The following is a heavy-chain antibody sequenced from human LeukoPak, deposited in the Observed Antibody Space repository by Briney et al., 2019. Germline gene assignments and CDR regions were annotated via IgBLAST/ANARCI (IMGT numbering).Heavy chain of an antibody. CDR1: GGAITNYY. J-gene: IGHJ4*02. CDR3: ARHDSYGIVVVPAALDY. V-gene: IGHV4-59*01. CDR2: IYCTGST. D-gene: IGHD2-2*01. Sequence: PSETLSLTCGVSGGAITNYYWNWIRQAPGKGLEWLGYIYCTGSTTYNPSVKSRITISLDTSKKQISLKLRSVTAADTAVYYCARHDSYGIVVVPAALDYWGQGTLVTVSS.